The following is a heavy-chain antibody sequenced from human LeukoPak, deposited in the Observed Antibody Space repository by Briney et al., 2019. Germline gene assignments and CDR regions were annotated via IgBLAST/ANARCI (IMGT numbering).Heavy chain of an antibody. Sequence: GGSLRLSCAASGFTFSTSHMSWIRQPPGKGLEWVSAMNNGPGATFYRHPVRGRSTISRDDSKSTLYLQMNSLRAEDTGTYYCAKSHYDLLDVWGQGTTGTVSS. J-gene: IGHJ6*02. CDR1: GFTFSTSH. CDR3: AKSHYDLLDV. V-gene: IGHV3-23*01. CDR2: MNNGPGAT. D-gene: IGHD5-12*01.